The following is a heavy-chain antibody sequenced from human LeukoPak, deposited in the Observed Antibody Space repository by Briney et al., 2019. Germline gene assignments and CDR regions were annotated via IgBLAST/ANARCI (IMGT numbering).Heavy chain of an antibody. CDR1: GLTFNTYL. V-gene: IGHV3-74*01. CDR3: ATISRSVSYHFDY. J-gene: IGHJ4*02. CDR2: INGDGSST. Sequence: QPGGSLRLSCAASGLTFNTYLMHWVRQAPGKELVWVSRINGDGSSTDYADSVKGRFTISRDNAKNTLYLQMNSLRVEDTSVYYCATISRSVSYHFDYWGQGTLVTVSS. D-gene: IGHD1-26*01.